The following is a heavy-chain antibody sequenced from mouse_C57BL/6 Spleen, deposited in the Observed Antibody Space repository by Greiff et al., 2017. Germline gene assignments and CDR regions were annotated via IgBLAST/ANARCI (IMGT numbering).Heavy chain of an antibody. J-gene: IGHJ3*01. CDR3: ARGGYERAWFAY. CDR2: INPGSGGT. CDR1: GYAFTNYL. Sequence: QVQLQQSGAELVRPGTSVKVSCKASGYAFTNYLIEWVKQRPGQGLEWIGVINPGSGGTNYNEKFKGKARLTADKSSSAAYMQLSSLTSEDSAVYFCARGGYERAWFAYWGQGTLVTVSA. D-gene: IGHD3-1*01. V-gene: IGHV1-54*01.